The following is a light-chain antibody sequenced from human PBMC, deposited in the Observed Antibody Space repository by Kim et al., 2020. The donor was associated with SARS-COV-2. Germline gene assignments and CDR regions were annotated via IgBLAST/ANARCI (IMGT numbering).Light chain of an antibody. V-gene: IGLV2-14*01. J-gene: IGLJ1*01. CDR2: DVN. CDR3: SSYTSTNTYV. CDR1: SSDVGGYNY. Sequence: QSALTQPASVSGSPGQSITISCTGTSSDVGGYNYVSWYQQHPGKAPKLMIYDVNERPSGVSNRFSGSKSGNTASLTISGLQAKDGEDYYCSSYTSTNTYVFGTGTKVTVL.